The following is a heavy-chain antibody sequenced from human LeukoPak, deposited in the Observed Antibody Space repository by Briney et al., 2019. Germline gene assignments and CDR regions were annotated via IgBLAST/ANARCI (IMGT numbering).Heavy chain of an antibody. D-gene: IGHD3-9*01. J-gene: IGHJ4*02. CDR2: IRYDGSNK. CDR1: GFTFSNYG. CDR3: AKGSGYYDILTGYSGFDY. V-gene: IGHV3-30*02. Sequence: GGSLRLSCAASGFTFSNYGMHWVRQAPGKGLEWVAFIRYDGSNKYYADSVKGRFTISRDNSKNTLYLQMNSLRAEDTAVYYCAKGSGYYDILTGYSGFDYWGQGTLVTVSS.